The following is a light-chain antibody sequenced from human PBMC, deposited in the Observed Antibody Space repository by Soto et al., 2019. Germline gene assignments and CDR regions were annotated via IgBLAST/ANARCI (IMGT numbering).Light chain of an antibody. CDR3: AAWDVSLDGWV. J-gene: IGLJ3*02. Sequence: QSVLTQPPSASGTPGQRVTISCSGSSSNIGSNTVNWYHQLPGTAPKLLIYGNNQRPSGVPDRFSGSKSGTSASLAISGLQSEDEADYYCAAWDVSLDGWVFGGGTKLTVL. CDR2: GNN. V-gene: IGLV1-44*01. CDR1: SSNIGSNT.